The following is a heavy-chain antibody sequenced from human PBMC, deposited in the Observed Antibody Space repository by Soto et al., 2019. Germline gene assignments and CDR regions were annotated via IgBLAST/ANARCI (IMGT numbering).Heavy chain of an antibody. J-gene: IGHJ4*02. V-gene: IGHV3-23*01. CDR1: GFTFDNYA. Sequence: EVQLLESGGGLVQPGGSLRLSCAASGFTFDNYAMTWVRQAPGKGLEWVSTISGSGGTTYYADSVKGRFTISRDNSKNTQYLQMNSLRAEDTAVYYCAKDLYGDFDYWGQGTLVTVSS. D-gene: IGHD4-17*01. CDR3: AKDLYGDFDY. CDR2: ISGSGGTT.